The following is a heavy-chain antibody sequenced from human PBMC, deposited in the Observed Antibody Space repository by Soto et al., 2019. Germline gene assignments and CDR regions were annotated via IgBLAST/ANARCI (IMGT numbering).Heavy chain of an antibody. CDR2: TYYRSKWYY. CDR3: AVHRATPGVALSNWFGP. CDR1: GDSVSSNHAT. D-gene: IGHD3-10*01. J-gene: IGHJ5*02. Sequence: SQTLSLTCAISGDSVSSNHATWDWIRQSPSRGLEWLGRTYYRSKWYYDYALSVKSRITINPDTSNNQLSLQLNSVTVADTAVYYCAVHRATPGVALSNWFGPWGQGSLVTVSS. V-gene: IGHV6-1*01.